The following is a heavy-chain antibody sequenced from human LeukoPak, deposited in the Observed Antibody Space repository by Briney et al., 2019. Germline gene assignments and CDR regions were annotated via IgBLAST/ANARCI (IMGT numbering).Heavy chain of an antibody. J-gene: IGHJ4*02. CDR1: GFIVSNNY. V-gene: IGHV3-66*01. CDR2: IYSGGTT. Sequence: GGSLRLSCAASGFIVSNNYMSWVRQAPGKGLEWVSVIYSGGTTYYADSVKGRFTISRDNRKNTLYLQMNSLRAEDTAVYYCARTRTYSYDSSGHYYPTHFDYWGQGTLVTVSS. CDR3: ARTRTYSYDSSGHYYPTHFDY. D-gene: IGHD3-22*01.